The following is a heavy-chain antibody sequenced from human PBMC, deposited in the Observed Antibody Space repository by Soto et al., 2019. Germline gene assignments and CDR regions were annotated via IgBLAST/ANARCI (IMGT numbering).Heavy chain of an antibody. J-gene: IGHJ5*02. D-gene: IGHD2-2*01. Sequence: ASVKVSCKASGGTFSSYAISWVRQAPGQGLEWMGGIIPIFGTANYAQKFQGRVTITADESTSTAYMELSSLRSEDTAVYYCANHKPGTSWFDPWGQGTLVTVSS. CDR3: ANHKPGTSWFDP. CDR2: IIPIFGTA. V-gene: IGHV1-69*13. CDR1: GGTFSSYA.